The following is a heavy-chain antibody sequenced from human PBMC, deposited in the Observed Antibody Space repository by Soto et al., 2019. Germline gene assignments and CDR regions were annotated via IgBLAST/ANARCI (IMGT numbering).Heavy chain of an antibody. V-gene: IGHV1-69*13. Sequence: SVKVSCKASGGTFSSYAISWVRQAPGQGLEWMGGIIPIFGTANYAQKFQGRVTITADESTSTAYMELSSLRSEDTAVYYCARSRLPRAYYYGMDVWGQGTTVTVSS. D-gene: IGHD2-2*01. CDR2: IIPIFGTA. CDR3: ARSRLPRAYYYGMDV. J-gene: IGHJ6*02. CDR1: GGTFSSYA.